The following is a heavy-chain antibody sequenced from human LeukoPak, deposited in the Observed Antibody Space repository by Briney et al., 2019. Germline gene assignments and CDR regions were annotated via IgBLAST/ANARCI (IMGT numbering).Heavy chain of an antibody. CDR3: ARGATIIAVGDS. Sequence: GGSLTLSCAASGFAVSNNYMSWVRQAPGKGLEWVSIIYSAGDTYYADSVKGRFTISRDNSNNTLNLQMNSLRAEDTAVYYCARGATIIAVGDSWGQGTLVTVSS. CDR2: IYSAGDT. CDR1: GFAVSNNY. D-gene: IGHD6-19*01. V-gene: IGHV3-53*01. J-gene: IGHJ4*02.